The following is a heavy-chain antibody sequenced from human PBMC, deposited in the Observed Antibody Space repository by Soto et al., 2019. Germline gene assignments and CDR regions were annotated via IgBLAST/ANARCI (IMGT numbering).Heavy chain of an antibody. CDR2: ISSSSSYI. J-gene: IGHJ4*02. D-gene: IGHD3-10*01. CDR1: GFTFSSYS. V-gene: IGHV3-21*01. Sequence: GGSLRLSCAASGFTFSSYSMNWVRQAPGKGLEWVSSISSSSSYIYYADSVKGRFTISRDNAKNSLYLQMNSLRAEDTAVYYCAREPEYGSGSYYNALDYWGQGTLVTVSS. CDR3: AREPEYGSGSYYNALDY.